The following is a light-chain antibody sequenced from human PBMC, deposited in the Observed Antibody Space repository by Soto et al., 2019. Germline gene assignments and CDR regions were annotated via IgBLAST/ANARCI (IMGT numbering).Light chain of an antibody. CDR1: QSVGSTY. CDR3: QQYGISPPNT. V-gene: IGKV3-20*01. CDR2: AAS. J-gene: IGKJ5*01. Sequence: EIVLTQSPGTLSLSPGERATLSCRASQSVGSTYLAWYQQKPGQAPRLLIYAASSRATGVPERFSGSGSGTDFTLTISRLEPEDFAVYYCQQYGISPPNTFVQGTLLEMK.